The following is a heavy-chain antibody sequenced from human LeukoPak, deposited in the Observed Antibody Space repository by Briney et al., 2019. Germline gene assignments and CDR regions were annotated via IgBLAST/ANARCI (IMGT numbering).Heavy chain of an antibody. CDR2: IYYSGST. CDR3: ARGARPSRDLLD. CDR1: GGSISSYY. V-gene: IGHV4-59*12. D-gene: IGHD3-9*01. Sequence: SETLSLTCTVSGGSISSYYWSWIRQPPGKGLEWIGYIYYSGSTNYNPSLKSRVTISVDTSKNQFSLKLSSVTAADTAVYYCARGARPSRDLLDWGQGTLVTVSS. J-gene: IGHJ4*02.